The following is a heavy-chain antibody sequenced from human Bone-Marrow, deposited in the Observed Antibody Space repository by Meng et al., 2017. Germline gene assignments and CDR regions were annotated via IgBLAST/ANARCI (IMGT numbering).Heavy chain of an antibody. J-gene: IGHJ4*02. CDR3: ARDVAGRGDY. Sequence: GESLMISCAASGFTFSSYWMHWVRQAPGKGLVWVARINTDGTTTTYADSVKGRFTIYRDNAKNTLYLQMNSLRGDDTAVYYCARDVAGRGDYWGQGTLVTVSS. V-gene: IGHV3-74*01. D-gene: IGHD2-15*01. CDR1: GFTFSSYW. CDR2: INTDGTTT.